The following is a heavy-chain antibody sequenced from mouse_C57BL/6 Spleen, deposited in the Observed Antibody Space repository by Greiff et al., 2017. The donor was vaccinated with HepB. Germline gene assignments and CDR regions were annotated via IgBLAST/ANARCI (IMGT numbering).Heavy chain of an antibody. CDR1: GYTFTSYW. D-gene: IGHD1-1*01. CDR2: IDPSDSET. Sequence: QVQLQQPGAELVRPGSSVKLSCKASGYTFTSYWMHWVKQRPIQGLEWIGNIDPSDSETHYNQKFKDKATLTVDKSSSTAYMQLSSLTSEDSAVYYCAREGDYGSSWYFDVWGTGTTVTVSS. CDR3: AREGDYGSSWYFDV. V-gene: IGHV1-52*01. J-gene: IGHJ1*03.